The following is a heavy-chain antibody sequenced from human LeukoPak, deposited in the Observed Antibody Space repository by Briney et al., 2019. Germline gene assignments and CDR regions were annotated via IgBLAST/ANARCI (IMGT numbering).Heavy chain of an antibody. J-gene: IGHJ1*01. D-gene: IGHD3-3*01. Sequence: PSETLSLTCTVSGGSINSYYWSWIRQPPGKGLEWIGYIYYSGSTDYNPSLKSRVTISIDTSKNQFSLKLSSVTAADTAVYYCASTAIFRDLRYFQHWGQGTLVTVSS. CDR1: GGSINSYY. V-gene: IGHV4-59*01. CDR3: ASTAIFRDLRYFQH. CDR2: IYYSGST.